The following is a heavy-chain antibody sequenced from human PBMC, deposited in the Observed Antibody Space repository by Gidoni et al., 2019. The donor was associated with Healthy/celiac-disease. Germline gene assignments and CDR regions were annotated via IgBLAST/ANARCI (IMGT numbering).Heavy chain of an antibody. J-gene: IGHJ6*02. Sequence: QVQLVQSGAEVKKPGASVKVSCKASGYTFTSYDINWVRQATGQGLEWMGWMNPNSGNTGYAQKFQGRVTMTRNTSISTAYMELSSLRSEDTAVYYCARRDCSGGSCYFYYYYHGMDVWGQGTTVTVSS. CDR2: MNPNSGNT. D-gene: IGHD2-15*01. CDR3: ARRDCSGGSCYFYYYYHGMDV. V-gene: IGHV1-8*01. CDR1: GYTFTSYD.